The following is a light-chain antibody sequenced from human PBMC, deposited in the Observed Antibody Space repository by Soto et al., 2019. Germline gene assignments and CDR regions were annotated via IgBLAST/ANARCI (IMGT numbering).Light chain of an antibody. CDR1: SSNIGSAY. Sequence: QPVLTQPPSASGTPGQTVTISCSGSSSNIGSAYIYWYQHLPGTAPKLLIYRNNQRPSGVPDRFSASKSVTSASLAISGLRSEDDADYYCAAWDDSLVVFGGGTKVTVL. J-gene: IGLJ2*01. CDR2: RNN. CDR3: AAWDDSLVV. V-gene: IGLV1-47*01.